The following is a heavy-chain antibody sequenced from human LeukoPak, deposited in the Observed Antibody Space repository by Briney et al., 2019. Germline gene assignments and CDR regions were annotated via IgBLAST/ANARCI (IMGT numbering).Heavy chain of an antibody. CDR3: AGGQRQWLVLGYYFDY. V-gene: IGHV4-59*01. J-gene: IGHJ4*02. Sequence: SETLSLTCTVSGGSISSYYWSWIRQPPGKGLERIGYIYYSGSTNYNPSLKSRVTISVDTSKNQFSLKLSPVTAADTAVYYCAGGQRQWLVLGYYFDYWGQGTLVTVSS. CDR1: GGSISSYY. D-gene: IGHD6-19*01. CDR2: IYYSGST.